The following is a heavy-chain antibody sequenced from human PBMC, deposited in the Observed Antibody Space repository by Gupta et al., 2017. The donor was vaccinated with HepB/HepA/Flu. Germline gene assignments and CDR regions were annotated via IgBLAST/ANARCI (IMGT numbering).Heavy chain of an antibody. CDR3: ARDLLLTSYGMDV. D-gene: IGHD2-15*01. V-gene: IGHV3-30*01. Sequence: ISRDNSKNTLYLQMNSLRAEDTAVYYCARDLLLTSYGMDVWGQGTTVTVS. J-gene: IGHJ6*02.